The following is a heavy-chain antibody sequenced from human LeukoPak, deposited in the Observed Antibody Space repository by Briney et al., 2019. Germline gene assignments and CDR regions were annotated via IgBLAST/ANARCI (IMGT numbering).Heavy chain of an antibody. CDR1: GFTLSTYS. Sequence: GESLRLSCAASGFTLSTYSINWVRQAPGKGLEWVSVIYSGGNTHYADSVKGRFTISRDNSKNTLYLQMNSLRAEDTAVYYCARGEGLFDYWGQGTLATVSS. CDR3: ARGEGLFDY. J-gene: IGHJ4*02. CDR2: IYSGGNT. V-gene: IGHV3-53*01.